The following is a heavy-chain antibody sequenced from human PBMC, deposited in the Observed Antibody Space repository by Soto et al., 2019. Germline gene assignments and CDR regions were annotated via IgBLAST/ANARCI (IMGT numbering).Heavy chain of an antibody. D-gene: IGHD1-26*01. J-gene: IGHJ5*02. Sequence: PGESLKISCKGSGYSFTSYWISWVRQMPGKGLEWMGRIDPSDSYTNYSPSFQGHVTISADKSISTAYLQWSSLKASDTAMYYCERHTPVGATNNWFDPWGQGTLVTVSS. CDR3: ERHTPVGATNNWFDP. CDR2: IDPSDSYT. CDR1: GYSFTSYW. V-gene: IGHV5-10-1*01.